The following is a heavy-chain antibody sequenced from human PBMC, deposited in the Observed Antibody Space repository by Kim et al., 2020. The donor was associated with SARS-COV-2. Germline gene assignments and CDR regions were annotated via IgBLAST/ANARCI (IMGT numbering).Heavy chain of an antibody. Sequence: SETLSLTCTVSGDSISSDDYYWSWVRQPPGAGLEWIGYISYSGVTYFNPSLKSRLTISVGSSNNEFYLYLRSETAADTAVYYCARGGPTSGGEDKFEFWG. CDR2: ISYSGVT. V-gene: IGHV4-30-4*01. CDR1: GDSISSDDYY. J-gene: IGHJ3*01. CDR3: ARGGPTSGGEDKFEF. D-gene: IGHD2-8*02.